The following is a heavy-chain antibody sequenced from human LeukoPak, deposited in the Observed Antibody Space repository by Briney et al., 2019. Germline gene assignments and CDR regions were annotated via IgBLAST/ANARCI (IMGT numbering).Heavy chain of an antibody. CDR1: GGSISSSRYY. Sequence: SETLSLTCTVSGGSISSSRYYWGWIRQPPGKGLEWIGSIYYSGSTYYNPSLKSRVTLSVDTSKKQFSLKLNSVTAADTAVYYCARLWFGEFGNWFDPWGQGTLVTVSS. CDR2: IYYSGST. D-gene: IGHD3-10*01. CDR3: ARLWFGEFGNWFDP. J-gene: IGHJ5*02. V-gene: IGHV4-39*01.